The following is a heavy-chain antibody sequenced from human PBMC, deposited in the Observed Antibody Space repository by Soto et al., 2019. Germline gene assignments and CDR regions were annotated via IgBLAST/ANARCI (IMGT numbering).Heavy chain of an antibody. Sequence: SVKVSCKASGGTFSSYAISWVRQAPGQGLEWMGGIIPIFGTANYAQKFQGRVTITADESTSTAYMELSSLRSEDTAVYYCARPAQYSYGFFPLAYWGQGTLVTVSS. CDR1: GGTFSSYA. V-gene: IGHV1-69*13. D-gene: IGHD5-18*01. CDR3: ARPAQYSYGFFPLAY. CDR2: IIPIFGTA. J-gene: IGHJ4*02.